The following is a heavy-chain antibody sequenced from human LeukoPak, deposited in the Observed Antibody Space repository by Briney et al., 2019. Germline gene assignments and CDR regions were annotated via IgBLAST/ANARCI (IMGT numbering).Heavy chain of an antibody. CDR1: GASINNNY. CDR2: IYSNGNT. Sequence: SETLSLTCAVSGASINNNYWTWVRQPPGKGLEWIGYIYSNGNTNYNPSLKGRVTMSIETSRNQFSLQLPSVTAADTAVYYCASGTFDGPLYGTYWYFHVWGRGTLVTVSS. V-gene: IGHV4-59*01. D-gene: IGHD1-14*01. J-gene: IGHJ2*01. CDR3: ASGTFDGPLYGTYWYFHV.